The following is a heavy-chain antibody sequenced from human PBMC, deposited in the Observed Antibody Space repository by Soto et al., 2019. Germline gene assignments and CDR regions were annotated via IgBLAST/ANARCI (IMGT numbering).Heavy chain of an antibody. D-gene: IGHD3-22*01. CDR1: GGTFSSYA. V-gene: IGHV1-69*13. CDR2: IIPIFGTA. CDR3: AKDHPYYYDSSGYYYAMAYFDY. Sequence: ASVKVSCKASGGTFSSYAISWVRQAPGQGLEWMGGIIPIFGTANYAQKFQGRVTITADESTSTAYMELSSLRSEDTAVYYCAKDHPYYYDSSGYYYAMAYFDYWGQGTLVTVSS. J-gene: IGHJ4*02.